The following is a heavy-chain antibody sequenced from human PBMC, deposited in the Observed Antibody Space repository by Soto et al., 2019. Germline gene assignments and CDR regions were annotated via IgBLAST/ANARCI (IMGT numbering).Heavy chain of an antibody. CDR2: IIPIFGTA. V-gene: IGHV1-69*13. CDR1: GGTFSSYA. Sequence: ASVKVSCKASGGTFSSYAISWVRQAPGQGLEWMGGIIPIFGTANYAQKFQGRVTITADESTSTAYMELSSLRSEDTAVYYCARDWLVVVAAHTNQMPFDIWGQGTMVTVSS. D-gene: IGHD2-15*01. J-gene: IGHJ3*02. CDR3: ARDWLVVVAAHTNQMPFDI.